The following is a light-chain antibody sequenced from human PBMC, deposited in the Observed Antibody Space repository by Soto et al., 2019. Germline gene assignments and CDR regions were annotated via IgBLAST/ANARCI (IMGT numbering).Light chain of an antibody. CDR3: VLYMGSGISV. CDR1: YGSVSTSYY. V-gene: IGLV8-61*01. Sequence: QTVVTQEPSFSVSPGGTVTLTCGLSYGSVSTSYYPSWYQQTPGQAPRTLISSTNTRSSGVPDRFSGSILGNKAALTITGAEADDESDYYCVLYMGSGISVFGGGTKVTVL. CDR2: STN. J-gene: IGLJ3*02.